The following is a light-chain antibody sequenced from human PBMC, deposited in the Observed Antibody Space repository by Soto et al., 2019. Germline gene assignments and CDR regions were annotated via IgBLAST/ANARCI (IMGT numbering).Light chain of an antibody. CDR1: SSDVGAYNS. CDR3: NSYTTSSTVI. CDR2: DVT. J-gene: IGLJ2*01. Sequence: QSALTQPASVSGSPGQSITISCTGTSSDVGAYNSVSWYQQYPGKAPKLMIYDVTNRPSGVSNRFSGSKSGNTASLTISGLQADDEADYYCNSYTTSSTVIFGGGTKVTVL. V-gene: IGLV2-14*03.